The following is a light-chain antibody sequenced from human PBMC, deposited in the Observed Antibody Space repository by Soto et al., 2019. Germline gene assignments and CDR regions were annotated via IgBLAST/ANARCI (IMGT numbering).Light chain of an antibody. Sequence: EIVMTQSPATLSVSPGERATLSCSASQSVSSNLAWYQQKPGQAPRLLIYGASTRATGIPARFSGSGSGTEFTLTISSLQSEDFAVDYCQQYNNWPLTFGGGTKVEIQ. CDR3: QQYNNWPLT. J-gene: IGKJ4*01. CDR2: GAS. V-gene: IGKV3D-15*01. CDR1: QSVSSN.